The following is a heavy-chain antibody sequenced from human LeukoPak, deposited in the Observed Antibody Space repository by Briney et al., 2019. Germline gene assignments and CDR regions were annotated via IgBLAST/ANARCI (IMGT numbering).Heavy chain of an antibody. V-gene: IGHV4-34*01. CDR2: INHSGST. Sequence: SETLSLTCAVYGGSFSGYYWSWIRQPPGKGLEWIGEINHSGSTNYNPSLKSRVTISVDTSKNQFSLKLSSVTAADTAVYYCARIGRCSITSCYVWGGYYYYYYMDVWGKGTTVTVSS. CDR3: ARIGRCSITSCYVWGGYYYYYYMDV. CDR1: GGSFSGYY. D-gene: IGHD2-2*01. J-gene: IGHJ6*03.